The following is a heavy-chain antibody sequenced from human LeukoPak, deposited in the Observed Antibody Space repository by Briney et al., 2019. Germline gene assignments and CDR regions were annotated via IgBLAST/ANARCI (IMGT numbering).Heavy chain of an antibody. D-gene: IGHD6-13*01. CDR2: IYSGGST. V-gene: IGHV3-66*01. CDR3: ATGAQLDLTFLMY. J-gene: IGHJ4*02. Sequence: GGSLRLSCAASGFTFSTYSMNWVRQAPGKGLEWVSVIYSGGSTYSADSVKDRFTISRDNSKNTLFLQMNSLRAEDTAVYYCATGAQLDLTFLMYWGQGTLVTVSS. CDR1: GFTFSTYS.